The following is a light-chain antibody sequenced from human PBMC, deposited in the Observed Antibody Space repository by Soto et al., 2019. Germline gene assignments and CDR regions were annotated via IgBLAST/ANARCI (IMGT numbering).Light chain of an antibody. CDR1: ERINTY. J-gene: IGKJ4*01. CDR3: QPANSPPLT. Sequence: DIQMTQSPSSVSASVGDRVTITCRASERINTYLAWYQQQPGKAPKLLIYAAYSLQSGVTSRFSGSGSGTEFTLTISNLQPEDFATYYCQPANSPPLTVGGVTKVEIK. V-gene: IGKV1-12*01. CDR2: AAY.